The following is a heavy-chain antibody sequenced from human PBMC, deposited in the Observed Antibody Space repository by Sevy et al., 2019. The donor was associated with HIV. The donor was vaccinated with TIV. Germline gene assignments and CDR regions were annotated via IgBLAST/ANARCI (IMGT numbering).Heavy chain of an antibody. J-gene: IGHJ6*02. CDR1: GFTFSSYA. D-gene: IGHD6-6*01. CDR3: AKREETAARRDYYYYYGMDV. V-gene: IGHV3-23*01. CDR2: ISGSGGST. Sequence: GGSLRLSCAASGFTFSSYAMSWVRQAPGKGLEWVSAISGSGGSTYYADSVKGRFTISRDNSKNTLYLQMNSLRAGDTAVYYCAKREETAARRDYYYYYGMDVWGQGTTVTVSS.